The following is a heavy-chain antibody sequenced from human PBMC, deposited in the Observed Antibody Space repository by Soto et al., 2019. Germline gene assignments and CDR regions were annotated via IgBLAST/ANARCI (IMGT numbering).Heavy chain of an antibody. CDR2: ISGSGANT. CDR1: GFTFSNYA. V-gene: IGHV3-23*01. CDR3: ANTWRGLGTYYQVDD. J-gene: IGHJ4*02. D-gene: IGHD3-10*01. Sequence: EVQLLESGGGLVQPGGSLRLSCAASGFTFSNYAMNWVRQAPGKGLEWVSGISGSGANTFYADSVKGRLTISRDNSKNTPYLQMNSLRADDTAVYFCANTWRGLGTYYQVDDWGQGTLVTVSS.